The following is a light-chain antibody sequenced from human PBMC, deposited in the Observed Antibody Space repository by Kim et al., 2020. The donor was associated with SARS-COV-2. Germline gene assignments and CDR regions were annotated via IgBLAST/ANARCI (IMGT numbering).Light chain of an antibody. CDR2: KAS. Sequence: DIQMTQSPSTLSATVGDRVTITCRASQSISIWLAWYQQKPGKAPKLLIYKASSLESGVPSRFSGSGSGTEFTLTISSLQPDDFTTYYCQQYNSYSWTFGQGTKVDIK. V-gene: IGKV1-5*03. CDR1: QSISIW. J-gene: IGKJ1*01. CDR3: QQYNSYSWT.